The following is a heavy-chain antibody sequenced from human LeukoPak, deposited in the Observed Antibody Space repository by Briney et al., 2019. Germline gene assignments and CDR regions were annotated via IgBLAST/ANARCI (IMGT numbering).Heavy chain of an antibody. Sequence: GSLRLSCAASGFTFSSYGMHWVRQAPGKGMEGVAFIRYDGSNKYYADSVKGGLTISRDNSKNTLYLQMNSLRAEDTAVYYCAKVDYCSSTSCYKSGYYYYYMDVWGKGTTVTVSS. CDR2: IRYDGSNK. J-gene: IGHJ6*03. D-gene: IGHD2-2*02. V-gene: IGHV3-30*02. CDR1: GFTFSSYG. CDR3: AKVDYCSSTSCYKSGYYYYYMDV.